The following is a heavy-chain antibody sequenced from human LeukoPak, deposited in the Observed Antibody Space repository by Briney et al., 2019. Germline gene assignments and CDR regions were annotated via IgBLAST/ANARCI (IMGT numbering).Heavy chain of an antibody. CDR2: IYDGGST. CDR1: GFTVSSNY. J-gene: IGHJ4*02. D-gene: IGHD3-22*01. Sequence: GGSLRLSCAASGFTVSSNYMSWVRQAPGKGLEWVSVIYDGGSTYYAGSVRGRFTVSRDNSKNTLYLQMNSLRAEDTAVYYCARGDHYSGTSGLFDCWGQGTLVTVSS. CDR3: ARGDHYSGTSGLFDC. V-gene: IGHV3-53*01.